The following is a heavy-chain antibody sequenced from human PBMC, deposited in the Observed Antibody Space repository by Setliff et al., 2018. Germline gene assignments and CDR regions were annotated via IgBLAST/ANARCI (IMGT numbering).Heavy chain of an antibody. D-gene: IGHD6-13*01. CDR2: VSPIDDGKP. V-gene: IGHV1-8*01. J-gene: IGHJ5*02. CDR1: GYSFTSYD. Sequence: SVKVSCKASGYSFTSYDINWVRLAAGQGLEWMGWVSPIDDGKPGYAQKFQDRVTMTRDTSTSTVYLELSSLRSEDTAMYYCARIGPSNWGIRGYNWLDPWGQGTLVTVSS. CDR3: ARIGPSNWGIRGYNWLDP.